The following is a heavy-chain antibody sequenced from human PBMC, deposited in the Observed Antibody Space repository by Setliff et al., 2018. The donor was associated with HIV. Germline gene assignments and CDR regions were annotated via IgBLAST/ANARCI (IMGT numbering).Heavy chain of an antibody. CDR1: GGSFSSYA. Sequence: VASVKVSCKASGGSFSSYAITWVRQAPGQGLEWMGGIIPIIGTPNYAQKFQGRVTITADESTSTAYMELSSLRYEDTAVSYCANLAYCSGDCYSTGASDIWGQGTMVTVSS. D-gene: IGHD2-21*01. V-gene: IGHV1-69*13. CDR3: ANLAYCSGDCYSTGASDI. J-gene: IGHJ3*02. CDR2: IIPIIGTP.